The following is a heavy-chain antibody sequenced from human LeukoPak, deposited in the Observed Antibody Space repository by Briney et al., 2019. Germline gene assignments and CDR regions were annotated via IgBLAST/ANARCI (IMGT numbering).Heavy chain of an antibody. CDR1: GYTFTSYG. V-gene: IGHV1-18*01. CDR3: ARVKYYYGSGAWFDY. J-gene: IGHJ4*02. CDR2: ISAYNGNT. Sequence: ASVKVSCKASGYTFTSYGISWVRQAPGQGLEWMGWISAYNGNTNYAQKLQGRVTMTTNTSTSTAYMELRSLRSDDTAVFYCARVKYYYGSGAWFDYWGQGTLVTVSS. D-gene: IGHD3-10*01.